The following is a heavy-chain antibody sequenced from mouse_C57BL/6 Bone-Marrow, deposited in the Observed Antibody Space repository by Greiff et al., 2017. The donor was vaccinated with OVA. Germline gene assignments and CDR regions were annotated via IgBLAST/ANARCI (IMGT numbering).Heavy chain of an antibody. CDR2: IYPRSGNT. Sequence: QVQLQQPGAELARPGASVKLSCKASGYTFTSYGISWVKQRTGQGLEWIGEIYPRSGNTYYNEKFKGKATLTADKSSSTAYMELRSLTSEDSAVYFCARWVYYGSSYPFNWGQGTLVTVSA. CDR1: GYTFTSYG. D-gene: IGHD1-1*01. CDR3: ARWVYYGSSYPFN. J-gene: IGHJ3*01. V-gene: IGHV1-81*01.